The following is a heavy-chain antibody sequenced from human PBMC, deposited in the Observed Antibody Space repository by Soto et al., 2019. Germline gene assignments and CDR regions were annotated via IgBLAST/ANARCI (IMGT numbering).Heavy chain of an antibody. Sequence: GGSLRLSCAASGFTFDDYAMHWVRQAPGKGLEWVSGISWNSGSIGYADSVKGRFTISRDNAKNSLYLQMNSLRAEDTALYYCAKGSFVRFLEWGDAFDIWGQGTMVTVSS. CDR1: GFTFDDYA. CDR2: ISWNSGSI. CDR3: AKGSFVRFLEWGDAFDI. V-gene: IGHV3-9*01. J-gene: IGHJ3*02. D-gene: IGHD3-3*01.